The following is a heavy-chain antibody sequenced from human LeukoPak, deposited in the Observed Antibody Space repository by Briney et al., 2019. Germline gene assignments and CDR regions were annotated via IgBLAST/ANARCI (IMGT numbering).Heavy chain of an antibody. D-gene: IGHD5-24*01. Sequence: GGSLRLSCVSSGFTFSSRDWMTWVRQAPGKGLEWVANIKQDGSEKNYVDSVKGRFTISRDNAKNSVDLQMNSLRVEDTAVYYCAREEDGYSDYWGQGTLVTVSS. CDR2: IKQDGSEK. CDR1: GFTFSSRDW. J-gene: IGHJ4*02. CDR3: AREEDGYSDY. V-gene: IGHV3-7*01.